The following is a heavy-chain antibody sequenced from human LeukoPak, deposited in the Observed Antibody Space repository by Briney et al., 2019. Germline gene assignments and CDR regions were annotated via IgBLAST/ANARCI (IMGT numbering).Heavy chain of an antibody. CDR3: ARARVGSSSSPDFDY. V-gene: IGHV1-69*13. Sequence: SVKVSCKASGYTFTGYYMHWVRQAPGQGLEWMGGIIPIFGTANYAQKFQGRVTITADESTSTAYMELSSLRSEDTAVYYCARARVGSSSSPDFDYWGQGTLVTVSS. CDR2: IIPIFGTA. CDR1: GYTFTGYY. D-gene: IGHD6-6*01. J-gene: IGHJ4*02.